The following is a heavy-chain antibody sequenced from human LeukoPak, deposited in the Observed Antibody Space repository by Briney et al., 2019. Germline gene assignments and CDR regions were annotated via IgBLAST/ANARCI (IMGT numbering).Heavy chain of an antibody. CDR2: MSKDGATI. D-gene: IGHD3-10*01. V-gene: IGHV3-30*18. Sequence: GGSLRLSCAASGFTFSRHGMHWARHAPGKGLKWVAGMSKDGATIRYEGSVEGRFTISRDNSKNTVYLQMNSLRAEDTAVYYCAKRGSGRPQSGKYYFDYWGQGTLVTVSS. J-gene: IGHJ4*02. CDR3: AKRGSGRPQSGKYYFDY. CDR1: GFTFSRHG.